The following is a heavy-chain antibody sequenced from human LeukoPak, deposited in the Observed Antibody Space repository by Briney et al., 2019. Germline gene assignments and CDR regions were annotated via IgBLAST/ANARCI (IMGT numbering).Heavy chain of an antibody. J-gene: IGHJ6*03. CDR3: ARAXXPXAIRSIDYYYYYMDV. Sequence: SETLSLTCTVSGGSISSYYWSWIRQPAGKGLEWIGRIYTSGSTNYNPSLKSRVTISVDKSKNQFSLKLSSVTAADTAVYYCARAXXPXAIRSIDYYYYYMDVWGKGTTVTVSS. D-gene: IGHD2-2*01. V-gene: IGHV4-4*07. CDR2: IYTSGST. CDR1: GGSISSYY.